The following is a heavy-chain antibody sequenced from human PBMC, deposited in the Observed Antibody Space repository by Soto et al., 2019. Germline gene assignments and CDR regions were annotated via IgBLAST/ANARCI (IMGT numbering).Heavy chain of an antibody. CDR3: ARVAAAGPPAFFGMDV. D-gene: IGHD6-13*01. J-gene: IGHJ6*02. CDR1: GGSFSGYY. CDR2: INHSGST. Sequence: SETLSLTCAVYGGSFSGYYWSWIRQPPGKGLEWIGEINHSGSTNYNPSLKSRVTISVDTSKNQFSLKLSSVTAADTAVYYCARVAAAGPPAFFGMDVWGQGTTVTVSS. V-gene: IGHV4-34*01.